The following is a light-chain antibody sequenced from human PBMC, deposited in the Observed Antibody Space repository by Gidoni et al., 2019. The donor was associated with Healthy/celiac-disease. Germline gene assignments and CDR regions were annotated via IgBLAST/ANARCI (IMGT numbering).Light chain of an antibody. Sequence: QSALTQPASASGSPGQPITISCTGTSSDVGGYNYVSWYQQLPGKAPQLIIYDVTNRPSGVSNRFSGSKSGNTASLTISGLQAEDEADYYCSSYTSSIAYVFGTGTKVTVL. CDR3: SSYTSSIAYV. CDR2: DVT. CDR1: SSDVGGYNY. V-gene: IGLV2-14*01. J-gene: IGLJ1*01.